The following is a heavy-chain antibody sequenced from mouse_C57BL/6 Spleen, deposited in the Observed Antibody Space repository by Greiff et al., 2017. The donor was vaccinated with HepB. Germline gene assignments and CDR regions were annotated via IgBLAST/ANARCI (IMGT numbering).Heavy chain of an antibody. CDR1: GFSLSTFGMG. D-gene: IGHD1-1*01. V-gene: IGHV8-8*01. Sequence: QVTLKESGPGILQPSQTLSLTCSFSGFSLSTFGMGVGWIRQPSGKGLEWLAHIWWDDDKYYNPALKSRLTISKDTSKNQVFLKIANVDTADTATYYCARMEAVVDNWYFDVWGTGTTVTVSS. CDR3: ARMEAVVDNWYFDV. CDR2: IWWDDDK. J-gene: IGHJ1*03.